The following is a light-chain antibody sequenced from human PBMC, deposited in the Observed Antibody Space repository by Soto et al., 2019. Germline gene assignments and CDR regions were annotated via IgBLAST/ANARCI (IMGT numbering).Light chain of an antibody. V-gene: IGKV1D-16*01. J-gene: IGKJ4*01. Sequence: DIQMTQSPSSLSASVGDRVTITCRASQGIGSWLAWYQEKPGRAPKSLIYGASNLQSGVPSRFSGSGSVTDFTLTISNLQPEDFGTYYCQQNNNYPLTFGGGTKVEIK. CDR2: GAS. CDR3: QQNNNYPLT. CDR1: QGIGSW.